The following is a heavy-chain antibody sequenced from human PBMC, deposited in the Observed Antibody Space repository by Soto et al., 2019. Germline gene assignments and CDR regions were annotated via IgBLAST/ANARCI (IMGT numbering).Heavy chain of an antibody. D-gene: IGHD1-1*01. CDR1: DGSIRNGNYY. Sequence: QVQLQESGPGLVKPSQTLSLTCTVSDGSIRNGNYYWSWIRQLPGKGLEWIGNIYYTGSTSYNPSLTSRVIMSIDTSKNQFSLKLSSAVAADTAMYYCAKNGTTRPWFETWCQGTLVTFSS. V-gene: IGHV4-31*03. CDR3: AKNGTTRPWFET. CDR2: IYYTGST. J-gene: IGHJ5*02.